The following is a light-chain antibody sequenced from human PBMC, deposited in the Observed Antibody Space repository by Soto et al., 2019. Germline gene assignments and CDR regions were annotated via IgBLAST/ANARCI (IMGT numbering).Light chain of an antibody. V-gene: IGKV1-12*01. CDR1: QDVSSW. J-gene: IGKJ1*01. CDR2: ATS. Sequence: IQMTQSPSSVSASVGDRVNITCRASQDVSSWLAWYQQIPGKAPSLLIYATSTLQSGVPPRFSGSGFGTDFTLTINILEPDDFATYYCQQVASLPPTFGQGT. CDR3: QQVASLPPT.